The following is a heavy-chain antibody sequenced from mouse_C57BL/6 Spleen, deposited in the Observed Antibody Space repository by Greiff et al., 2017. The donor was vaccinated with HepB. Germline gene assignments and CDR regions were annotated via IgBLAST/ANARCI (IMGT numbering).Heavy chain of an antibody. CDR3: ARDRGYYCNYYWYFDV. D-gene: IGHD2-1*01. CDR2: INYDGSST. J-gene: IGHJ1*03. V-gene: IGHV5-16*01. Sequence: DVQLVESEGGLVQPGSSMKLSCTASGFTFSDYYMAWVRQVPEKGLEWVANINYDGSSTYYLDSLKSRFIISRDNAKNILYLQMSSLKSEDTATYYCARDRGYYCNYYWYFDVWGTGTTVTVSS. CDR1: GFTFSDYY.